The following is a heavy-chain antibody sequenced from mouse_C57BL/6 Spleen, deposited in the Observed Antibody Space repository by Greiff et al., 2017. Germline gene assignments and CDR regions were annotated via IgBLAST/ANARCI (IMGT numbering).Heavy chain of an antibody. Sequence: QVQLKESGAELARPGASVKMSCKASGYTFTSYTMHWVKQRPGQGLEWIGYINPSSGYTKYNQKFKDKATLTADKSSSTAYMQLSSLTSEDSAVYYCARSSYSNFPMDYWGQGTSVTVSS. V-gene: IGHV1-4*01. CDR3: ARSSYSNFPMDY. D-gene: IGHD2-5*01. J-gene: IGHJ4*01. CDR1: GYTFTSYT. CDR2: INPSSGYT.